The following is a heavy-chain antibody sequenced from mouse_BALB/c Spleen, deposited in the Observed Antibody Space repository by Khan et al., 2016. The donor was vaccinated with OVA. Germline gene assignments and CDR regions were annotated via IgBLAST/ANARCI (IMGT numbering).Heavy chain of an antibody. CDR2: ISYSGNT. CDR3: ARIQGGDFDY. J-gene: IGHJ2*01. CDR1: GYSITSDYA. Sequence: VQLKQSGPGLVKPSQSLSLTCTVTGYSITSDYAWNWIRQFPGNKLEWMGYISYSGNTKYNPSLKSRISLTRATSKNQFFLQLNFVTIEDTATYYCARIQGGDFDYWGQGTTLTVSS. V-gene: IGHV3-2*02. D-gene: IGHD3-2*02.